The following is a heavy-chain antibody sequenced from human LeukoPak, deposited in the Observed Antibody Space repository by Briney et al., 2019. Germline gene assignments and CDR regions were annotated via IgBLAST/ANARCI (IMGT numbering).Heavy chain of an antibody. CDR1: GFTFSSYS. D-gene: IGHD3-10*01. Sequence: PGGSLRLSCAASGFTFSSYSMNWVRQAPGKGLEWVSSISSSSSYIYYADSVKGRFTISRDNAKNTLYLQMNSLRAEDTAVYYCARVGGGTMAFDYWGQGTLVTVSS. CDR3: ARVGGGTMAFDY. V-gene: IGHV3-21*01. J-gene: IGHJ4*02. CDR2: ISSSSSYI.